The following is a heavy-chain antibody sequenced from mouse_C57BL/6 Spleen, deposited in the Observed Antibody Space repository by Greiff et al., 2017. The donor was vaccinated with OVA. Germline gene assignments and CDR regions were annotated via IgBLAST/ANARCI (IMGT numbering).Heavy chain of an antibody. Sequence: VKLMESGAELVKPGASVKLSCKASGYTFTEYTIHWVKQRSGQGLEWIGWFYPGSGSIKYNEKFKDKATLTADKSSSTVYMELSRLTSEDSAVYFCARHEDGDGGGAYWGQGTLVTVSA. CDR1: GYTFTEYT. D-gene: IGHD1-2*01. CDR3: ARHEDGDGGGAY. J-gene: IGHJ3*01. CDR2: FYPGSGSI. V-gene: IGHV1-62-2*01.